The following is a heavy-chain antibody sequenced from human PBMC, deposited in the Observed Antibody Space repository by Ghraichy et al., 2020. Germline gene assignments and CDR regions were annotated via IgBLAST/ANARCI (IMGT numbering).Heavy chain of an antibody. J-gene: IGHJ4*02. D-gene: IGHD3-10*01. CDR3: ASKNYYGSGSGDY. V-gene: IGHV3-7*03. CDR2: IKQDGSEK. Sequence: GGSLRLSCAAAGFTFSSYWMSWVRQAPGKVLEWGANIKQDGSEKYYVDSVKGRFTISRDNAKNSLYLQMNSMRAEDTAVYYCASKNYYGSGSGDYWGQGTLVTVSS. CDR1: GFTFSSYW.